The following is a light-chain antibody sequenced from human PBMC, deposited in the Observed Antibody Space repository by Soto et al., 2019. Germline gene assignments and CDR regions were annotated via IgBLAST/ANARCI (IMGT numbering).Light chain of an antibody. V-gene: IGLV2-8*01. Sequence: QYALTQPPSASGSPGQSVTISCTGTSSDVGAYKYVSWYQQYPGKAPKLMIYEVTKRPSGVPDRFSGSKSGNTASLTVSGLQAEDEADYYCTSYVGNDIWVXGGGTKVTVL. J-gene: IGLJ3*02. CDR1: SSDVGAYKY. CDR2: EVT. CDR3: TSYVGNDIWV.